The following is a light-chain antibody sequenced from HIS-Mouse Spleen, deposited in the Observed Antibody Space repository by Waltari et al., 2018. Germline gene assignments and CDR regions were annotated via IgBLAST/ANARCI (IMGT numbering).Light chain of an antibody. CDR2: GAS. J-gene: IGKJ1*01. CDR1: QSVSSD. V-gene: IGKV3-15*01. CDR3: QQYNSWPPGAST. Sequence: EIVMTQSPASLSVAPGERATLSCRASQSVSSDLALYQQKPGQAPRLLIYGASTRATGIPARFSGSGSGTEFTLTISSLQSEDFAVYYCQQYNSWPPGASTFGQGTKVEIK.